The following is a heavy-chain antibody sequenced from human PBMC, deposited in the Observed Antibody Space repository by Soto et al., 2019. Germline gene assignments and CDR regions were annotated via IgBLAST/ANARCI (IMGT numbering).Heavy chain of an antibody. V-gene: IGHV4-31*03. J-gene: IGHJ4*02. CDR3: SRSPEAPVTSFEY. D-gene: IGHD4-17*01. CDR2: IYYSGST. CDR1: VGSISSGGYY. Sequence: QVQLQESGPGLVKPSQTLSLTCTVSVGSISSGGYYWSLIRQHPGKGLEWIGSIYYSGSTYYNPSLNSRVTLSVDTSKNQFSLKLSSVTAADTAVYYCSRSPEAPVTSFEYWGQGTLVTVSS.